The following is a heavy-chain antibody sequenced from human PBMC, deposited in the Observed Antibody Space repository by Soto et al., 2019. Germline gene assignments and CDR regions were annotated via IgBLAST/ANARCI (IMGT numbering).Heavy chain of an antibody. J-gene: IGHJ4*02. CDR3: ASGSYGDYSD. Sequence: PGGSLRLSCAASGFTFSSSTMNWVRQAPGKGLEWVSSISSDSVWTYYAASVKGRFTISRDNAKNSLFLQMSSLRAEDTAVYYCASGSYGDYSDWGQGTLVTVSS. V-gene: IGHV3-21*01. CDR2: ISSDSVWT. CDR1: GFTFSSST. D-gene: IGHD4-17*01.